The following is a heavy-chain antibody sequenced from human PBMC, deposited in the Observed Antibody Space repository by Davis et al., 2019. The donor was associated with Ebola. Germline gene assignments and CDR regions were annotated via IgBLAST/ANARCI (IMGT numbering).Heavy chain of an antibody. D-gene: IGHD3/OR15-3a*01. CDR2: VSGSGGHT. Sequence: GESLKIPCAASGFIFSNYDMSWVRQVPGKGLEWVSSVSGSGGHTHYSDSVRGRFTISRDNSKNTLYLQMNSLRAEDTAVYYCAKAGDFWTPLRSDYWGQGTLVTVSS. V-gene: IGHV3-23*01. CDR1: GFIFSNYD. J-gene: IGHJ4*02. CDR3: AKAGDFWTPLRSDY.